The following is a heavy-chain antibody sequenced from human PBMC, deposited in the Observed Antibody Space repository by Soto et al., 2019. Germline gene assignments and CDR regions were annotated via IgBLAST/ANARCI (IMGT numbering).Heavy chain of an antibody. Sequence: APVMVSCKACGYAISKNDIICVLESAGQGLEWMGWMNPNSGNGGYAQKFQGRVTMTRDTSTSTAYMELSSLASDDTAIYYCARMATSGTLNWFDPWGQGTLVTVSS. CDR2: MNPNSGNG. CDR3: ARMATSGTLNWFDP. V-gene: IGHV1-8*01. J-gene: IGHJ5*02. CDR1: GYAISKND.